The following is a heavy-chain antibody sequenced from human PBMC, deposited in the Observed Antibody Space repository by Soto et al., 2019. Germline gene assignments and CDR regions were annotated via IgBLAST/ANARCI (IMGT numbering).Heavy chain of an antibody. J-gene: IGHJ5*02. Sequence: QITLKESGPTLVKPTQTLTLTCTFSGFSLSTSGVGVGWIRQPPGKALEWLALIYWDDDKRYSPSLKSRLTITKDTSKNQVVLTMTNMDPVDTVTYYCAHSRQHPTSQLFDPWGQGTLVTVSS. V-gene: IGHV2-5*02. CDR3: AHSRQHPTSQLFDP. D-gene: IGHD6-13*01. CDR2: IYWDDDK. CDR1: GFSLSTSGVG.